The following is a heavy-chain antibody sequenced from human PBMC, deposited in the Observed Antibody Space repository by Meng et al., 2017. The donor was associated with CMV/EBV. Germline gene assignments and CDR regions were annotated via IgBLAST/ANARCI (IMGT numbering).Heavy chain of an antibody. CDR2: INPNSGGT. V-gene: IGHV1-2*02. CDR3: ARTRIEVEPDGRKIKYYNYGMDV. CDR1: GDTFTGYY. J-gene: IGHJ6*02. D-gene: IGHD2-2*01. Sequence: ASVKVSCKASGDTFTGYYMHWVRQAPGQGLEWMGWINPNSGGTNYAQKFQGRVTLTRVTSISTAYMELSSLTSDDTAVYYCARTRIEVEPDGRKIKYYNYGMDVWGQGTTGT.